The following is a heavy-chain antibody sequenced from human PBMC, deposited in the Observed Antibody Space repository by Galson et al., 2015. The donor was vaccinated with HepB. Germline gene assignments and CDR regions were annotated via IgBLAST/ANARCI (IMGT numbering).Heavy chain of an antibody. CDR2: IIPILGIA. J-gene: IGHJ6*02. Sequence: SVKVSCKASGGTFSSYTISWVRQAPGQGLEWMGRIIPILGIANYAQKFQGRVTITADKSTSTAYMELSSLRSEDTAVYYCATPRGRDGYNFWLPLSMDVWGQGTTVTVSS. CDR1: GGTFSSYT. CDR3: ATPRGRDGYNFWLPLSMDV. D-gene: IGHD5-24*01. V-gene: IGHV1-69*02.